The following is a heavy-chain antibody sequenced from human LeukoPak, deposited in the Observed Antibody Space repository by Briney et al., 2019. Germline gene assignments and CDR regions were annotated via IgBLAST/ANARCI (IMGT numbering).Heavy chain of an antibody. V-gene: IGHV1-69*05. CDR1: GGTSTSYA. CDR3: ASGSLGDGYGVGDYYQYMDV. D-gene: IGHD2-21*01. CDR2: IMPLFGTA. J-gene: IGHJ6*03. Sequence: SVKVSCKASGGTSTSYAISWVRQAPGQELEWMGRIMPLFGTANYAQKLQGRVTLTTDASPCTAYMEVSSLRSEDTGVYYCASGSLGDGYGVGDYYQYMDVWGKGTTVTVSS.